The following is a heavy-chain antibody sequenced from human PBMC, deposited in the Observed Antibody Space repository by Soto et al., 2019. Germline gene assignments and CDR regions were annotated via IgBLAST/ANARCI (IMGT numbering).Heavy chain of an antibody. CDR2: IYNDGSI. Sequence: GGSLRLSCAASGFTVNRDYMSWVRQAPGKGLEWVSLIYNDGSIYYADSVKGRFIVSRDNSMNTLYLQMRSLRAEDTAVYYCARAPSNNDLQVALHYWGQGTLVTVSS. D-gene: IGHD3-3*01. CDR3: ARAPSNNDLQVALHY. V-gene: IGHV3-66*01. J-gene: IGHJ4*02. CDR1: GFTVNRDY.